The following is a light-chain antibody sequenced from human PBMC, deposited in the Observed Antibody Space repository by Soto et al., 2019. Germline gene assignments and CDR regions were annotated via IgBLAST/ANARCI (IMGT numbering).Light chain of an antibody. J-gene: IGKJ4*01. Sequence: EIVLTQPPATLSLSPGDRATLSCRASQSVNGYLAWYKQKPGQAPRLLIYDATNRATGIPARLSGSGSETDFTLTISSLEPEDLAVYFCQQRRNRPRLTFGGGTKVEIK. CDR2: DAT. CDR3: QQRRNRPRLT. V-gene: IGKV3-11*01. CDR1: QSVNGY.